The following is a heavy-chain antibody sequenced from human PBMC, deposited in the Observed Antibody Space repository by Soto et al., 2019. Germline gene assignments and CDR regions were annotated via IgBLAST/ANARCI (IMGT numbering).Heavy chain of an antibody. Sequence: QVQLVQSGAEMKKPGSSVKVSCKASGGTFSSYAISWVRQAPGQGLEWMGGIIPIFGTANYAQKFQGRVTITADESTSTAYMELSSLRSEDTAVYYCARAGGNYYDSSGYYLGTNWFDPWGQGTLVTVSS. V-gene: IGHV1-69*01. CDR3: ARAGGNYYDSSGYYLGTNWFDP. J-gene: IGHJ5*02. CDR2: IIPIFGTA. CDR1: GGTFSSYA. D-gene: IGHD3-22*01.